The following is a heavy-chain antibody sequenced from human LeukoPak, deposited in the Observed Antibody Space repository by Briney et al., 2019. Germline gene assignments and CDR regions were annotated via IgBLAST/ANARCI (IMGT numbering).Heavy chain of an antibody. V-gene: IGHV1-18*01. CDR3: ARDDYMRELPSKSLFDY. CDR2: ISAYNGNT. J-gene: IGHJ4*02. D-gene: IGHD1-26*01. CDR1: GYTFTSYG. Sequence: ASVKVSCKASGYTFTSYGISWVRQAPGQGLEWMGWISAYNGNTNYAQKLQGRVTMTTDTSTSTAYMELRSLRSDDTAVYYCARDDYMRELPSKSLFDYWGQGTLVTVSS.